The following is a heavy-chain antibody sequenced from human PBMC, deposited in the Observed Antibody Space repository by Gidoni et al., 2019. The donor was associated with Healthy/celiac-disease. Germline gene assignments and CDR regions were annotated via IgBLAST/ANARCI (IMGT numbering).Heavy chain of an antibody. CDR2: ISRMSSYI. V-gene: IGHV3-21*01. Sequence: EVQLVESGGGLVKPGGSLRLSCAASGFTFSSYSMNWVRQAPGKGLEWVSSISRMSSYIYYADSGKGRFTISRDNAKNSLYLQMNSLRAEETAVYYCARGQTRITGTGYGMDVWGQGTTVTVSS. D-gene: IGHD1-20*01. CDR3: ARGQTRITGTGYGMDV. CDR1: GFTFSSYS. J-gene: IGHJ6*01.